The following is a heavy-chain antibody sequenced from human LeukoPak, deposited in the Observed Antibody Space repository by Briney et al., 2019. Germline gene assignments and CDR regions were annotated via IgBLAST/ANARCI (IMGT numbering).Heavy chain of an antibody. V-gene: IGHV3-30-3*01. J-gene: IGHJ5*02. CDR1: GFTFSSYA. CDR3: AKAHDFAAMLGYCSSTSCYTPNWFDP. D-gene: IGHD2-2*02. Sequence: PGRSLRLSCAASGFTFSSYAMHWVRQAPGKGLEWVAVISYDGSNKYYADSVKGRFTISRDNSKNTLYLQMNSLRAEDTAVYYCAKAHDFAAMLGYCSSTSCYTPNWFDPWGQGTLVTVSS. CDR2: ISYDGSNK.